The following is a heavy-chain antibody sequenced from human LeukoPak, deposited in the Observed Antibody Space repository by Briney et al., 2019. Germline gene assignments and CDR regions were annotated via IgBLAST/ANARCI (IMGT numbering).Heavy chain of an antibody. CDR1: GYTFTHHH. Sequence: GASVKVSCEASGYTFTHHHIHWVRHAPGQGFEWMGIINPSGGSTGYPQKFQGRVTVTRDTSTSTVYMELSSLRSEDTAVYYCARDHQNGFLFWGQGTLVTVSS. CDR3: ARDHQNGFLF. V-gene: IGHV1-46*01. D-gene: IGHD5-24*01. CDR2: INPSGGST. J-gene: IGHJ4*02.